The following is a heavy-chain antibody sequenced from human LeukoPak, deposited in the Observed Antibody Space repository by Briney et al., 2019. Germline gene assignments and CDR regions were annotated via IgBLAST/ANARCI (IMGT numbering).Heavy chain of an antibody. CDR1: GYTFTNYA. J-gene: IGHJ5*02. CDR3: AKIKGFCSTGVCWFDP. Sequence: ASVKVSCKASGYTFTNYAIHWVRQAPGQGLEWMGWINTDTGNPTYAQGFTGRFVFSLDTSVSTAYLQISSLRAEDTAVYYCAKIKGFCSTGVCWFDPWGQGTLVTVSS. V-gene: IGHV7-4-1*02. CDR2: INTDTGNP. D-gene: IGHD2-8*01.